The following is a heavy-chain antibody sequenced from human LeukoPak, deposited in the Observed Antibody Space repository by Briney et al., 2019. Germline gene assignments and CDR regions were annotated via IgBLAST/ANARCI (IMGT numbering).Heavy chain of an antibody. CDR2: IYTSGST. Sequence: PSETLSLTCAVSGYSISSGYYWGWIRQPPGKGLEWIGSIYTSGSTNYNPSLKSRVTMSVDTSKNQFSLKLSSVTAADTAVYYCASWYSSAGIDYWGQGTLVTVSS. CDR3: ASWYSSAGIDY. D-gene: IGHD6-25*01. J-gene: IGHJ4*02. CDR1: GYSISSGYY. V-gene: IGHV4-38-2*01.